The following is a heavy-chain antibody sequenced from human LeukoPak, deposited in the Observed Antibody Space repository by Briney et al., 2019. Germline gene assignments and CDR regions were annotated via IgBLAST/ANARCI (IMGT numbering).Heavy chain of an antibody. CDR3: ARRGVSSGYYSVGPWFDP. D-gene: IGHD3-22*01. CDR2: IYYSGST. Sequence: SETLSLTCTVSGGSISSYYWSWIRQPPGKGLEWIGYIYYSGSTNYNPSLKSRVTISVDTSKNQFSLKLSSVTAADTAVYYCARRGVSSGYYSVGPWFDPWGQGTLVTASS. J-gene: IGHJ5*02. V-gene: IGHV4-59*01. CDR1: GGSISSYY.